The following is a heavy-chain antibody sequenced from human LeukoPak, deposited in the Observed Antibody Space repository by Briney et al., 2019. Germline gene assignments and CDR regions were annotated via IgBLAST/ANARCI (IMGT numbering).Heavy chain of an antibody. D-gene: IGHD2-15*01. CDR1: GYSISSDYC. CDR3: ARLVVLVGATRWFDP. Sequence: SETLSLTCTVSGYSISSDYCWGWIRQPPGKGLEWIGSVCHTGATYYNPSLKSRPTISVDTSKNQFSLNLNSVTAADTAVYYCARLVVLVGATRWFDPWGQGTLVTVSS. V-gene: IGHV4-38-2*02. CDR2: VCHTGAT. J-gene: IGHJ5*02.